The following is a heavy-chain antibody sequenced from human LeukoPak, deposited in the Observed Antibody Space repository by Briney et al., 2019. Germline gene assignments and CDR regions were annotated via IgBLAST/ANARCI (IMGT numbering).Heavy chain of an antibody. CDR1: GFTFSSHA. D-gene: IGHD3-10*01. V-gene: IGHV3-53*01. CDR2: IYSGGST. Sequence: GGSLRLSCVASGFTFSSHAMAWVRQAPGKGLEWVSIIYSGGSTYYADSVKGRFTISRDNSKNTLYLQMNSLRAEDTAVYYCARVTGPTSTVVRGVIIPAFDSWGQGTLVTVSS. J-gene: IGHJ4*02. CDR3: ARVTGPTSTVVRGVIIPAFDS.